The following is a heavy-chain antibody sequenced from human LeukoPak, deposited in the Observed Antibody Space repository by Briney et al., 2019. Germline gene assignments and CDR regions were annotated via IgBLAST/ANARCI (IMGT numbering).Heavy chain of an antibody. D-gene: IGHD3-10*01. J-gene: IGHJ4*02. CDR3: ARVPYYYGSGSYFGY. Sequence: ASVKVSCKASGYTFTSYAMHWVRQAPGQRLEWMGWINAGNGNTKYSKKFQGRVTITRDTSASTAYMELSSLRSEDTAVYYCARVPYYYGSGSYFGYWGQGTLVTVSS. CDR2: INAGNGNT. V-gene: IGHV1-3*01. CDR1: GYTFTSYA.